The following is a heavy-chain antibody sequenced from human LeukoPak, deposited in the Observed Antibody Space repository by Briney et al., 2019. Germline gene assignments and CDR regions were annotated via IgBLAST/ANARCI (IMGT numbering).Heavy chain of an antibody. D-gene: IGHD3-22*01. CDR2: MYHSGST. CDR1: GGSISSNNW. J-gene: IGHJ4*02. CDR3: ARDEYYYDSSGYYAIFDY. Sequence: SETLSLTCDVFGGSISSNNWWSWVRQPPGKGLEWIGEMYHSGSTNYNPSLKSRVTMSVDKSKNQFSLKLTSVTAADTAVYYCARDEYYYDSSGYYAIFDYWGQGTLVTVSS. V-gene: IGHV4-4*02.